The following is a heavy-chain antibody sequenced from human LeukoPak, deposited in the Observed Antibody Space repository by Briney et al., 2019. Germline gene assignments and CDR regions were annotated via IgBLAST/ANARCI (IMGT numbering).Heavy chain of an antibody. D-gene: IGHD6-19*01. CDR1: GFTFSNYW. J-gene: IGHJ4*02. V-gene: IGHV3-7*05. CDR3: ARLVAGAGSTY. Sequence: GGSLRLSCVASGFTFSNYWMTWVRQAPGKGLQWVANIRQDGNERYFVDSVKGRFTISRDNAKNSLYLQMNSLRAEDTAVYYCARLVAGAGSTYWGQGTLVTVSS. CDR2: IRQDGNER.